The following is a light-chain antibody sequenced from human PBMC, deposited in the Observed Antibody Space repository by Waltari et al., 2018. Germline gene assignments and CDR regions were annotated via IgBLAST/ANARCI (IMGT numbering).Light chain of an antibody. CDR3: QQYYSTPWT. V-gene: IGKV4-1*01. Sequence: DIVMTQSPDSLAVSLGERATIKCKSSQSVLYSSSNKNYLAWFLQKPGQPPKLLIYWASTRESGVPDRFSGSGSGTDFTLTISSLQAEDVAVYFCQQYYSTPWTFGQGTKVEIK. CDR1: QSVLYSSSNKNY. CDR2: WAS. J-gene: IGKJ1*01.